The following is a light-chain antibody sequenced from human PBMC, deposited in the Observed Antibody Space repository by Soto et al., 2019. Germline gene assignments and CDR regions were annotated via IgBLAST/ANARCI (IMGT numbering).Light chain of an antibody. CDR2: GAS. CDR1: QSVSSSY. V-gene: IGKV3-20*01. J-gene: IGKJ3*01. CDR3: QQYGSSLFT. Sequence: EIGLTQSPGTLSLSPGERATLSCRASQSVSSSYLACYHQKPGQSPRLLIYGASSRATGIPDRFIGSGSGTDFTLTISLLEPEDYAVYYCQQYGSSLFTLGPGTKVDIK.